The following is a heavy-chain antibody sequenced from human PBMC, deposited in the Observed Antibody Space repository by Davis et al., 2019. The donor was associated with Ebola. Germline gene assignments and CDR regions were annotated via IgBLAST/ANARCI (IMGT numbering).Heavy chain of an antibody. Sequence: PSETLSLTCTVSGGSISSSSYYWGWIRQPPGKGLEWIGSIYYSGSTYYNPSLKSRVTISVDTSKNQFSLKLSSVTAADTAVYYCASVPDMYYYGPGYFDYWGQGTLVTVSS. CDR3: ASVPDMYYYGPGYFDY. CDR1: GGSISSSSYY. J-gene: IGHJ4*02. V-gene: IGHV4-39*01. D-gene: IGHD3-10*01. CDR2: IYYSGST.